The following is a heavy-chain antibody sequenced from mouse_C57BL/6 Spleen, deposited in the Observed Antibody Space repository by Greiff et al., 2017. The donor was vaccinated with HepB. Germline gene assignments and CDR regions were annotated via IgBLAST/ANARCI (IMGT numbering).Heavy chain of an antibody. J-gene: IGHJ3*01. CDR2: INPNNGGT. V-gene: IGHV1-26*01. CDR3: ANYDGGFAY. D-gene: IGHD2-4*01. CDR1: GYTFTDYY. Sequence: EVKLQQSGPELVKPGASVKISCKASGYTFTDYYMNWVKQSHGKSLEWIGDINPNNGGTSYNQKFKGKATLTVDKSSSTAYMELRSLTSEDSAVYYCANYDGGFAYWGQGTLVTVSA.